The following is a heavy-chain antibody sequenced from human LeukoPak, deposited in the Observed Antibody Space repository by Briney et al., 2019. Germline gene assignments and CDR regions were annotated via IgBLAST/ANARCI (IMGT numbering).Heavy chain of an antibody. CDR1: GGSISSYY. J-gene: IGHJ3*02. CDR2: IYTSGST. CDR3: ARGGSYWRDAFDI. V-gene: IGHV4-4*07. D-gene: IGHD1-26*01. Sequence: PSENLSLNCTVSGGSISSYYWSWIRQPAGEGLGWIGRIYTSGSTNYNPSLKSRVTMSVDTSKNQFSLKLSSVTAADTAVYYCARGGSYWRDAFDIWGQGTMVTVSS.